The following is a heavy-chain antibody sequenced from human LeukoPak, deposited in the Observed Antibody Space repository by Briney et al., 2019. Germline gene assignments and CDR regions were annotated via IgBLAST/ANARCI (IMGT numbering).Heavy chain of an antibody. CDR2: IKQDGSEK. J-gene: IGHJ4*02. V-gene: IGHV3-7*01. D-gene: IGHD1-26*01. CDR3: ARSGAYSGSYFGC. Sequence: GGSLRLSCAASGFTFSSYWMSWVRQAPGKGLEWVANIKQDGSEKYYVDSVKGRFTISRDNAKNSLYLQMNSLRAEDTAVYYCARSGAYSGSYFGCWGQGTLVTVSS. CDR1: GFTFSSYW.